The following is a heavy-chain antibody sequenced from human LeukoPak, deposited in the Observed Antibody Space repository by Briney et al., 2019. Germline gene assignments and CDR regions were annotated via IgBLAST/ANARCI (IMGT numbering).Heavy chain of an antibody. J-gene: IGHJ4*02. CDR2: INPNSDGT. D-gene: IGHD3-10*01. V-gene: IGHV1-2*02. CDR3: AREKPSITMVRGDIFDY. Sequence: ASVKVSCKASGYTFTGYYMHWVRQAPGQGLEWMGWINPNSDGTNYAQKFQGRVTMTRDTSISTAYMELSRLRSDDTAVYYCAREKPSITMVRGDIFDYWGQGTLVTVSS. CDR1: GYTFTGYY.